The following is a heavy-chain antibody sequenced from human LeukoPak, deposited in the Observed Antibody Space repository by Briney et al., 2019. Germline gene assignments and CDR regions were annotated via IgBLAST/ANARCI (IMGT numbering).Heavy chain of an antibody. J-gene: IGHJ4*02. D-gene: IGHD2-2*01. Sequence: TPSETLSLTCAVYGGSFSGYYWSWIRQPPGKGLEWIGEINHSGSTNYNPSLKSRVTISVDTSKNQFSLKLSSVTAADTAVYYRARLDCSSTSCFLHYWGQGTLVTVSS. CDR2: INHSGST. CDR1: GGSFSGYY. V-gene: IGHV4-34*01. CDR3: ARLDCSSTSCFLHY.